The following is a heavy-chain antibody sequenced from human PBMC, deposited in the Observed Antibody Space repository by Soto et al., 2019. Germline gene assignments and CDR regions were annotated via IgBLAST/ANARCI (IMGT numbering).Heavy chain of an antibody. D-gene: IGHD5-18*01. CDR1: GYSFTSYW. CDR2: IYPGDSDT. CDR3: ARGARSSIQLCSPFYYFGLDV. J-gene: IGHJ6*02. V-gene: IGHV5-51*01. Sequence: PGESLKISCKGSGYSFTSYWIGWVRQMPGKGLEWMGIIYPGDSDTRYSPSFQGQVTISADKSISTAYLQWSSLKASDTAMYYCARGARSSIQLCSPFYYFGLDVWGQGTPVTVSS.